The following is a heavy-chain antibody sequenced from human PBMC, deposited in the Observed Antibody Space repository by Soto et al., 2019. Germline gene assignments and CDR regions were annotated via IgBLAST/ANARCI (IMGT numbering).Heavy chain of an antibody. V-gene: IGHV1-18*01. CDR3: ARIVSGSTWVDY. D-gene: IGHD7-27*01. CDR1: GYTFTPYG. J-gene: IGHJ4*02. CDR2: FSNYNGDT. Sequence: VRLVPPGAEVQTPGASVKVSCKASGYTFTPYGISWVRQAPGQGLEWMGWFSNYNGDTKEAQKLQGRVTMTTDTSTTTAYMELSSLTYDDTVVYYCARIVSGSTWVDYWGQGTLVTVSS.